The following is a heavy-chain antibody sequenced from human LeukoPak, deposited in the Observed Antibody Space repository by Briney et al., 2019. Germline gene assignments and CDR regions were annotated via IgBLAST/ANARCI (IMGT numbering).Heavy chain of an antibody. V-gene: IGHV3-7*01. Sequence: GGSLRLSCAASGFIFSSYAMSWVRQAPGKGLEWVANIGKDGTGNHYVDSVKGRFTISRDNAKNSVYLEMNSLRADDAAIYYCARDLDFYATDYWGQGTLVTVSS. CDR3: ARDLDFYATDY. CDR2: IGKDGTGN. CDR1: GFIFSSYA. D-gene: IGHD2/OR15-2a*01. J-gene: IGHJ4*02.